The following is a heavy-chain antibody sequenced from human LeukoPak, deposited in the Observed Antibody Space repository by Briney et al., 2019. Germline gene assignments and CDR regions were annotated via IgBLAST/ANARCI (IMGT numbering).Heavy chain of an antibody. Sequence: SQTLSLTCTVWGGSISIYYWRWMRHPAGKGREGSGRTHTSWTTNYNSSLKSRVTMSLDTSKTQFSPKLSSVTAADTAAYYCARTISYYDILTGYLYYFDYWGQGTLVTVSS. J-gene: IGHJ4*02. CDR2: THTSWTT. D-gene: IGHD3-9*01. CDR3: ARTISYYDILTGYLYYFDY. V-gene: IGHV4-4*07. CDR1: GGSISIYY.